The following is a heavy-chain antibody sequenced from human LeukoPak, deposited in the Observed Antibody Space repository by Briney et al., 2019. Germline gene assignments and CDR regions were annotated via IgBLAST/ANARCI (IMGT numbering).Heavy chain of an antibody. Sequence: GGSLRLSCAASGFTFSSYAMHWVRQAPGKGLEWVAVISYDGGNKYYADSVKGRFTISRDNSKNTLYLQMNSLRAEDTAVYYCARDIYGMDAWGQGTTVTVSS. CDR3: ARDIYGMDA. CDR2: ISYDGGNK. V-gene: IGHV3-30-3*01. CDR1: GFTFSSYA. J-gene: IGHJ6*02.